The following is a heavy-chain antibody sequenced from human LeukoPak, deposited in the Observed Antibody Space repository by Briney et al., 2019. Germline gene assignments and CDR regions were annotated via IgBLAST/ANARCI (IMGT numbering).Heavy chain of an antibody. CDR2: ISASGP. Sequence: GGSLRLSCAASGFTFSRLAMTWVRQAPGKGLEWVSTISASGPYYADAVRGRFTISRDNSRNTLSLQMSSLRAEDTAVYYCAKVGDYYGSGKYSNFDYWGQGTLVTVSS. CDR1: GFTFSRLA. D-gene: IGHD3-10*01. J-gene: IGHJ4*02. CDR3: AKVGDYYGSGKYSNFDY. V-gene: IGHV3-23*01.